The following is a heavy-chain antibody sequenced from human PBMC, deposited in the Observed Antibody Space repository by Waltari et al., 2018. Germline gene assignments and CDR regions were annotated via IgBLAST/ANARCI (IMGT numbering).Heavy chain of an antibody. J-gene: IGHJ5*01. D-gene: IGHD3-9*01. Sequence: QLRESGPGLVKPSETLSLRCSVSGGSMISSSYFWAWIRQPPGKGLEWVGSIFYSGPTYQNPSLKSRVAMSIDTSNNHFSLRMTSMTAADTAMYYCARHEDDVSTGHFTWFDSWGQGTLVIVSS. CDR3: ARHEDDVSTGHFTWFDS. V-gene: IGHV4-39*01. CDR1: GGSMISSSYF. CDR2: IFYSGPT.